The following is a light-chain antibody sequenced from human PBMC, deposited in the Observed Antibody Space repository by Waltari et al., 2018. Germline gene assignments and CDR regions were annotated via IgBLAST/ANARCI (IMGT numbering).Light chain of an antibody. V-gene: IGKV3-11*01. J-gene: IGKJ5*01. CDR2: VAS. CDR1: QSVGSF. Sequence: EIVLPQSPATLSFSPGERATLSCRASQSVGSFLAWYHRKPGQAPRLLIYVASDRATGTPARFSASGSGTDYAVTISSLEPEDFAVYYCQHRGNWPLLAFGQGTRLEIK. CDR3: QHRGNWPLLA.